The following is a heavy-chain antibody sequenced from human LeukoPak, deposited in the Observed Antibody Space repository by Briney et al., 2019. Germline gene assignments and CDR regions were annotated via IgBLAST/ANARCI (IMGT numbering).Heavy chain of an antibody. Sequence: SETLSLTCTVSGDSITNPYWSWIRQSPGKGLEWIGYIYNTGSTNYNPSLKSRVTISLDTSKNQFSLKLTSVTAADTAVYYCARVRRYTSRPDAFDIWGQGTKVTVSA. CDR2: IYNTGST. J-gene: IGHJ3*02. CDR1: GDSITNPY. CDR3: ARVRRYTSRPDAFDI. D-gene: IGHD6-13*01. V-gene: IGHV4-59*11.